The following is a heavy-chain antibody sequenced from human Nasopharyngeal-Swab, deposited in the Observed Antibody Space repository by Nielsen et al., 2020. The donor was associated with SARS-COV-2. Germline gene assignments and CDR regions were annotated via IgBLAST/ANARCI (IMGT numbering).Heavy chain of an antibody. CDR1: GFTFRDYA. CDR3: VKSYGNWYFDL. Sequence: GEFLKISCSASGFTFRDYAMHWVRQAPGKGLEYVSAVGNNGGDTYYADSVKGRFTISRDNSKNTLYLQMSSLRVEDTAIYYCVKSYGNWYFDLWGRGTRVTVSS. D-gene: IGHD5-18*01. CDR2: VGNNGGDT. V-gene: IGHV3-64D*08. J-gene: IGHJ2*01.